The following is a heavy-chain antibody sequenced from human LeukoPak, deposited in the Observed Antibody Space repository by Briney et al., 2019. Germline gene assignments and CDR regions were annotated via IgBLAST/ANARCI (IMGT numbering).Heavy chain of an antibody. J-gene: IGHJ4*02. CDR3: ARGGEYSSGWYSGY. V-gene: IGHV3-74*01. CDR2: IKSDGITI. Sequence: AGGSLRLSCAASGFTFSNYMMHWVRQAPGKGLVWVSRIKSDGITITYADSVKGRFTISRDNAKNTLYLQMNSLRAEDTAVYYCARGGEYSSGWYSGYWGQGTLVTVSS. CDR1: GFTFSNYM. D-gene: IGHD6-19*01.